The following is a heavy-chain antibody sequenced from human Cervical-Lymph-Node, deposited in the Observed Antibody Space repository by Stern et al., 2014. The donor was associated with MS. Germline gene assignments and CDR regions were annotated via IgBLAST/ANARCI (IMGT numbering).Heavy chain of an antibody. CDR3: ARERQQYCNSEGCSYWYFDL. CDR2: IYHSGAS. D-gene: IGHD2/OR15-2a*01. Sequence: QVQLQESGPGLVKPSGTLSLTCAVSGGSVSSTNWWSWVRQSPGKGLEWIGNIYHSGASNYRPSIRSRAPIPLDTSKNHLSLHLTSVTAADTAVYYCARERQQYCNSEGCSYWYFDLWGRGTLVTVSS. CDR1: GGSVSSTNW. J-gene: IGHJ2*01. V-gene: IGHV4-4*02.